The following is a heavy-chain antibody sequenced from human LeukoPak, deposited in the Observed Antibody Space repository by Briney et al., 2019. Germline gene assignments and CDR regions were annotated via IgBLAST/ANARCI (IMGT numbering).Heavy chain of an antibody. CDR3: AKVVTCFDP. CDR2: IKGDGSME. V-gene: IGHV3-7*04. Sequence: GGSLRLSCAPSGFTFSRFWMTWVRQAPGKGLEWVAHIKGDGSMESYVDSVKGRFTISRDNARNSVYLQMNSLRGEDTAVYYCAKVVTCFDPWGQGSLVIVSS. J-gene: IGHJ5*02. CDR1: GFTFSRFW.